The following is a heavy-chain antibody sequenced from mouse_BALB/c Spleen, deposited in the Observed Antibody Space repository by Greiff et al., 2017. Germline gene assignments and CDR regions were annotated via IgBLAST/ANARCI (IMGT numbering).Heavy chain of an antibody. D-gene: IGHD2-3*01. CDR2: ISYSGST. Sequence: ESGPGLVKPSQSLSLTCTVTGYSITSDYAWNWIRQFPGNKLEWMGYISYSGSTSYNPSLKSRISITRDTSKNQFFLQLNSVTTEDTATYYCARVGDGYYVDYWGQGTTLTVSS. J-gene: IGHJ2*01. V-gene: IGHV3-2*02. CDR3: ARVGDGYYVDY. CDR1: GYSITSDYA.